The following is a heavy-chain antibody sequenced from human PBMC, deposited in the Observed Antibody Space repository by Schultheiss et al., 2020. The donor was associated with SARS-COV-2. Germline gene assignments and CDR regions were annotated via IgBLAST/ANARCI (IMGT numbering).Heavy chain of an antibody. CDR3: ARRRGMDV. V-gene: IGHV4-34*01. CDR1: GGSFSGYY. CDR2: INHGGGT. Sequence: SETLSLTCAVYGGSFSGYYWSWIRQPPGKGLEWIGEINHGGGTNYNPSLKSRVTISVDTSKNQFSLKLSSVTAADTDVYYCARRRGMDVWGQGTTVTVSS. J-gene: IGHJ6*02.